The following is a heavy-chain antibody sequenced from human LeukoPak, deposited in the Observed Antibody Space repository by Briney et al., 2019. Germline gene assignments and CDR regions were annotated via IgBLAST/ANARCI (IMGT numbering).Heavy chain of an antibody. CDR1: GGSISGYF. Sequence: SEPLSLTCAVPGGSISGYFWSWSRKPPGKGLGWIGYIYYTGSTIYNPSLSSRVTMSVDVSKNQSSLDLTSVTAADTAVYYCARHDPVGHFLRGMDVWGQGTTVTVSS. D-gene: IGHD2/OR15-2a*01. J-gene: IGHJ6*02. CDR2: IYYTGST. V-gene: IGHV4-59*08. CDR3: ARHDPVGHFLRGMDV.